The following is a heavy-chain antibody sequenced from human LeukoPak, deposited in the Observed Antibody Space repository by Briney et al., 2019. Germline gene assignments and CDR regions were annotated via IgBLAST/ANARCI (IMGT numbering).Heavy chain of an antibody. V-gene: IGHV1-3*01. CDR3: ARALTGSSSAFDY. D-gene: IGHD6-13*01. Sequence: GASVKVSCKASGYTFTSYNIHWVRQAPGQRLEWMGRINAGKGNTKYSQKFQGRVTITRDTSASTAYMELSSLRSEDTAVYYCARALTGSSSAFDYWGQGTLVTVSS. J-gene: IGHJ4*01. CDR1: GYTFTSYN. CDR2: INAGKGNT.